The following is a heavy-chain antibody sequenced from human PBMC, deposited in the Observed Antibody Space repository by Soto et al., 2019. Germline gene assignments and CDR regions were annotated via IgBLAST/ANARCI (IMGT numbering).Heavy chain of an antibody. J-gene: IGHJ6*02. V-gene: IGHV1-69*13. CDR1: GGTFSSYA. Sequence: SVKVSCKASGGTFSSYAISWVRQAPGQGLEWMGGIIPIFGTANYAQKFQGRVTITADESTSTAYMELSSLRSEDTAVYYCARDTRELLWFHPTRPNMDVWGQGTPVTVSS. D-gene: IGHD1-26*01. CDR3: ARDTRELLWFHPTRPNMDV. CDR2: IIPIFGTA.